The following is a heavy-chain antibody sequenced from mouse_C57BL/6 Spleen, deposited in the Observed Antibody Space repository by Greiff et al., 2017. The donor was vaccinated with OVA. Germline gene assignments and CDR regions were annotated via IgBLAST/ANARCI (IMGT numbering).Heavy chain of an antibody. CDR3: VRITGFAY. Sequence: EVKVEESGGGLVQPKGSLKLSCAASGFSFNTHAMNWVRQAPGKGLEWVARIRSKSNNYATYYADSVKDRFTISRDDSESMLYLQMNNLKTEDTAMYYCVRITGFAYWGQGTLVTVSA. D-gene: IGHD1-3*01. CDR2: IRSKSNNYAT. CDR1: GFSFNTHA. J-gene: IGHJ3*01. V-gene: IGHV10-1*01.